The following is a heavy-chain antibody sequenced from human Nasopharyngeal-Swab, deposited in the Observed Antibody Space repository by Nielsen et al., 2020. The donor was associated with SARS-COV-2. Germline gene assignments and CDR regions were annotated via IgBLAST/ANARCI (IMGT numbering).Heavy chain of an antibody. CDR2: IYYSGGT. CDR3: ARGVVRDSWFDP. V-gene: IGHV4-59*13. CDR1: GGSISSYY. J-gene: IGHJ5*02. Sequence: SETLSLTCTVSGGSISSYYWSWIRQPPGKGLEWIGYIYYSGGTNYNPSLKSRVTISVDTSKNQFSLKLSSVTAADTAVYYCARGVVRDSWFDPWGQGTLVTVSS. D-gene: IGHD2-21*01.